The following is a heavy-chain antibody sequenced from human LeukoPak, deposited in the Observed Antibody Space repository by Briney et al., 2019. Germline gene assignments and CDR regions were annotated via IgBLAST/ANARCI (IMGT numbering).Heavy chain of an antibody. Sequence: PGGSLRLSCAASGFTVSNYAMSWVRQTPGKGPEWVSTISGSGGSTYYVDSVKGRFTISRDNSRNTLDIEMNSLRPEDTAVYYCAKTSQYSSGWFDYWGQGTLVTVSS. CDR1: GFTVSNYA. D-gene: IGHD6-19*01. CDR3: AKTSQYSSGWFDY. J-gene: IGHJ4*02. V-gene: IGHV3-23*01. CDR2: ISGSGGST.